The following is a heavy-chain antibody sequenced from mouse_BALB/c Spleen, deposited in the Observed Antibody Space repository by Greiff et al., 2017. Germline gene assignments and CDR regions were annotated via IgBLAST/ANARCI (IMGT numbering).Heavy chain of an antibody. CDR1: GFTFSSFG. CDR2: ISSGSSTI. J-gene: IGHJ2*01. D-gene: IGHD1-2*01. V-gene: IGHV5-17*02. Sequence: EVKLVESGGGLVQPGGSRKLSCAASGFTFSSFGMHWVRQAPEKGLEWVAYISSGSSTIYYADTVKGRFTISRDNPKNTLFLQMTSLRSEDTAMYYCATYGYNFDYWGQGTTLTVSS. CDR3: ATYGYNFDY.